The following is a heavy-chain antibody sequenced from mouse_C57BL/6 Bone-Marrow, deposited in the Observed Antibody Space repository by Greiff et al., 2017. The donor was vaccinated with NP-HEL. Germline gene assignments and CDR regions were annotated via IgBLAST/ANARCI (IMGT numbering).Heavy chain of an antibody. D-gene: IGHD2-4*01. V-gene: IGHV1-78*01. CDR2: IYPRDGST. CDR3: AREGYDYDEAWFAY. J-gene: IGHJ3*01. Sequence: QVQLQQSDAELVKPGASVKISCKVSGYTFTDHTIHWMKQRPEQGLEWIGYIYPRDGSTKYNEKFKGKATLTADKSSSTAYMQLDSLTSDDSAVYFCAREGYDYDEAWFAYWGQGTLVTVSA. CDR1: GYTFTDHT.